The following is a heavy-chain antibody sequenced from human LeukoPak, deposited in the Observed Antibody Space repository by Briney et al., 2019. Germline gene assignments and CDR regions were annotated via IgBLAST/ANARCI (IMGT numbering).Heavy chain of an antibody. Sequence: SETLSLTCAVSGGSISSSTFYWGWIRQPPGTGLEWIGTIYSSGTTYYSPSLKSRVTVSVDTSKNQFSLNLSSVTAADTAVYYCARHLALYYHAVDVWGQGTTVTVSS. CDR1: GGSISSSTFY. V-gene: IGHV4-39*01. CDR3: ARHLALYYHAVDV. CDR2: IYSSGTT. D-gene: IGHD1-26*01. J-gene: IGHJ6*02.